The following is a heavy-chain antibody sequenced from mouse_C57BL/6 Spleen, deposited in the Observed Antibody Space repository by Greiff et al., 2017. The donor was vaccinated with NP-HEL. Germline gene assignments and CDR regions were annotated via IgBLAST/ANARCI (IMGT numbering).Heavy chain of an antibody. V-gene: IGHV5-16*01. J-gene: IGHJ1*03. Sequence: EVKLVESEGGLVQPGSSMKLSCTASGFTFSDYYMAWVRQVPEKGLEWVANINYDGSSTYYLDSLKSRFIISRDNAKNILYLQMSSLKSEDTATYYCARRPYGTPWYFDVWGTGTTVTVSS. CDR3: ARRPYGTPWYFDV. CDR1: GFTFSDYY. D-gene: IGHD1-1*01. CDR2: INYDGSST.